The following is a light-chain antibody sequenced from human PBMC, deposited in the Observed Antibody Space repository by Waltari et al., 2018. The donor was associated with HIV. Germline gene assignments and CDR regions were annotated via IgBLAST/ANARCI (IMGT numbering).Light chain of an antibody. J-gene: IGLJ2*01. Sequence: QSVLTQPPSASGPPGQRVTIPCSGSSSNIGRNTVNWYQQLPGTAPKLLVYSYNLRPSGVPDRFSGSKSGTSASLAISGLQSEDEADYYCAAWDDSLKGPIFGGGTKVTVL. V-gene: IGLV1-44*01. CDR2: SYN. CDR1: SSNIGRNT. CDR3: AAWDDSLKGPI.